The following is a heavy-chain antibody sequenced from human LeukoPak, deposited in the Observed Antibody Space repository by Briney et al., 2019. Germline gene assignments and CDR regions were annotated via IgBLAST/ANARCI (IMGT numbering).Heavy chain of an antibody. CDR2: INHSGST. V-gene: IGHV4-39*07. D-gene: IGHD3-3*01. CDR3: ARGERKAIFGVVIRPRRYMDV. Sequence: PSETLSLTCTVSGGSISSSSYYWSWIRQPPGKGLEWIGEINHSGSTNYNPSLKSRVTISVDTSKNQFSLKLSSVTAADTAVYYCARGERKAIFGVVIRPRRYMDVWGKGTTVTVSS. CDR1: GGSISSSSYY. J-gene: IGHJ6*03.